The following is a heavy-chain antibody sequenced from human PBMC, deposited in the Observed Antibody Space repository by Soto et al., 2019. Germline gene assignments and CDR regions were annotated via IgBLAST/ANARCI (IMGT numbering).Heavy chain of an antibody. V-gene: IGHV3-23*01. J-gene: IGHJ3*02. D-gene: IGHD5-12*01. CDR2: LSRGGGST. CDR1: GFTFSSHG. Sequence: EAQLLESGGGSVQPGGSLRLSCAASGFTFSSHGMSWIRQAPGKGLEWISGLSRGGGSTYYVDSVKGRFTISRDNAKNTVDLIMKSLRVEDTALYYCARDGQYRTDGFDIWGEGTMVTVSS. CDR3: ARDGQYRTDGFDI.